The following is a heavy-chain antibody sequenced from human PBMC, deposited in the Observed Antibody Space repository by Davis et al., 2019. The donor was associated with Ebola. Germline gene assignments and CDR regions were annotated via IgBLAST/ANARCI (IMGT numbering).Heavy chain of an antibody. Sequence: PGGSLRLSCTVSGGSVSSGSYYWSWIRQPPGKGLEWIGYIYYSGSTNYNPSLKSRVTISVDTSKNQFSLKLSSVTAADTAVYYCARSQGYCSSTSCSYRGTFDYWGQGTLVTVSS. CDR3: ARSQGYCSSTSCSYRGTFDY. V-gene: IGHV4-61*01. CDR2: IYYSGST. CDR1: GGSVSSGSYY. D-gene: IGHD2-2*01. J-gene: IGHJ4*02.